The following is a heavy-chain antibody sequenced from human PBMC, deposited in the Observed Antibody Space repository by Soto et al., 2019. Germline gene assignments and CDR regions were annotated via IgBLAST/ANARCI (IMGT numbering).Heavy chain of an antibody. Sequence: ASVKVSCKASGYTFTSYGISWVRQAPGQGLEWMGWISAYNGNKKYAQKLQGRVSMTTDTSTSTAYMELRSLRSDDTAVYYCARDLGQQLFDYWGQGTLVTSPQ. J-gene: IGHJ4*02. CDR2: ISAYNGNK. CDR1: GYTFTSYG. CDR3: ARDLGQQLFDY. D-gene: IGHD6-13*01. V-gene: IGHV1-18*01.